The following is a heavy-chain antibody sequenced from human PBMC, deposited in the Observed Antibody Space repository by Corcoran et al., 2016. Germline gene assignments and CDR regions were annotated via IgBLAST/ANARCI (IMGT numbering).Heavy chain of an antibody. V-gene: IGHV3-48*04. CDR1: GFTFSSYS. J-gene: IGHJ4*02. CDR2: ISSSSSTI. Sequence: EVQLVESGGGLVQPGGSLRLSCAASGFTFSSYSMNWVRQAPGKGLEWVSYISSSSSTIYYADSVKGRFTISRDNAKNSLYLQMNSLRAEDTAVYYCARDPIGGYCSSTSCDYFDYWGQGTLVTVSS. D-gene: IGHD2-2*01. CDR3: ARDPIGGYCSSTSCDYFDY.